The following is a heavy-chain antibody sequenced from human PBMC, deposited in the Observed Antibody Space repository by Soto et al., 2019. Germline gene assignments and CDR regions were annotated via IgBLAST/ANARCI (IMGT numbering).Heavy chain of an antibody. D-gene: IGHD6-6*01. J-gene: IGHJ6*02. V-gene: IGHV4-31*03. CDR2: IYYSGST. CDR1: GGSISSGGYY. Sequence: SETLSLTCTVSGGSISSGGYYWSWIRQHPGKGLEWIGYIYYSGSTYYKPSLKSRVTISVDTSKNQFSLKLSSVTAADTAVYYCARAGRIAARLVVYYYYGMDVWGQGTTVTVSS. CDR3: ARAGRIAARLVVYYYYGMDV.